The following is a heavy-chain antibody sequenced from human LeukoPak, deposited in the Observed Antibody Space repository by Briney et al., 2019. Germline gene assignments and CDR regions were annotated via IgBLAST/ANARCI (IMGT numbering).Heavy chain of an antibody. J-gene: IGHJ1*01. CDR1: GFTFSSYW. D-gene: IGHD6-19*01. Sequence: PGGSLRLSCVASGFTFSSYWMTWVRQALGKGLEWVANIKEDGSEKYYVDSVKGRFSIFRDNAKNSLFLQMNSPRAEDTAVYYCARDRYSSKWGQGTLVTVSS. CDR2: IKEDGSEK. CDR3: ARDRYSSK. V-gene: IGHV3-7*01.